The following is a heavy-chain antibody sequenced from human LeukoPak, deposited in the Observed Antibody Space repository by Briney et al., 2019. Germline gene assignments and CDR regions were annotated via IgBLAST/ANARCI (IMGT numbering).Heavy chain of an antibody. D-gene: IGHD2-2*01. CDR3: AKDQGGYHRTGFDY. CDR1: GFTFDDYA. CDR2: ISGDGGST. Sequence: PGGSLRLSCAASGFTFDDYAMHWVRQAPGKGLEWVSLISGDGGSTYYADSVKGRFTISRDNSKNSLYLQMNSLRTEDTALYYCAKDQGGYHRTGFDYWGQGTLVTVSS. V-gene: IGHV3-43*02. J-gene: IGHJ4*02.